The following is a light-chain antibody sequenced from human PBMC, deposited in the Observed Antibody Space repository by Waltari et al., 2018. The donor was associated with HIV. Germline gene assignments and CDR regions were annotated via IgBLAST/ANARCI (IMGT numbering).Light chain of an antibody. Sequence: QSILTQPPSTSGTPGQRVTISCSGSGSNIGSNSVSWYHLLLGTAPKLLIYRNNQPPSGVPDRFSGSKSATSASLAIGGLRSEDEADYYCAAWDDSLSGPVFGGGTKLTVL. CDR1: GSNIGSNS. J-gene: IGLJ3*02. CDR3: AAWDDSLSGPV. CDR2: RNN. V-gene: IGLV1-47*01.